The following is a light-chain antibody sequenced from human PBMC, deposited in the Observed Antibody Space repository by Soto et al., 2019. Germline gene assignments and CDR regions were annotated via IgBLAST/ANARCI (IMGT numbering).Light chain of an antibody. J-gene: IGKJ1*01. V-gene: IGKV1-5*03. CDR2: KAS. Sequence: DIQMTQSTSTLSASVGDRVSITYRASQSISSWLAWYQQKPGKAPKLLIYKASSLESGVPSRFSGSGSGTEFTLTISSLQPDDFATYYCQQYNSYPWTFGQGTKVDIK. CDR1: QSISSW. CDR3: QQYNSYPWT.